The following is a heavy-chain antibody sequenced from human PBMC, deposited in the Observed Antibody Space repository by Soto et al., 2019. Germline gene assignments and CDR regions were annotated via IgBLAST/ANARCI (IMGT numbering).Heavy chain of an antibody. CDR1: GYTFTDYY. Sequence: QVQLVQSGAEVKKPGASVKVSCKASGYTFTDYYIHWVRQAPGQGLEWMGIFDPISGRSNYAQSFQDRVTLTRDTSTNTVYMDLSSLRSEDTAVYYCAREISTIRGLHFDYWGQGTLVTVSS. CDR3: AREISTIRGLHFDY. D-gene: IGHD4-17*01. J-gene: IGHJ4*02. CDR2: FDPISGRS. V-gene: IGHV1-46*01.